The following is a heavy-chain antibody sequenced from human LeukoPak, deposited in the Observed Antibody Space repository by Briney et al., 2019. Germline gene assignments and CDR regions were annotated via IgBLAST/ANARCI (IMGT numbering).Heavy chain of an antibody. V-gene: IGHV4-59*11. CDR1: GGSISSHY. Sequence: PSETLSLTCTVSGGSISSHYWSWIRQPPGKGLEWIGYIYYSGSTNYNPSLKSRVTISVGTSKNQFSLKLSSVTAADTAVYYCARGGSSSWYSDYWGQGTLVTVSS. CDR2: IYYSGST. D-gene: IGHD6-13*01. J-gene: IGHJ4*02. CDR3: ARGGSSSWYSDY.